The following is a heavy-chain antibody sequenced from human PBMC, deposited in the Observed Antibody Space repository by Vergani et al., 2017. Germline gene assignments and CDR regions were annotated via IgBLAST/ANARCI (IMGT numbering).Heavy chain of an antibody. CDR3: ARDLRLLYNRFEP. CDR1: GFTFNQYG. D-gene: IGHD5-12*01. Sequence: QVQLLESGGGVVQPGRSLRLSCAASGFTFNQYGMHWVRQAPGKGLEWVAVTWYDGNNKQYADSVKGRFTISRDNSKSTMYLQMNSLRDEDTAVYYCARDLRLLYNRFEPWGQGTLVTGSS. V-gene: IGHV3-33*01. CDR2: TWYDGNNK. J-gene: IGHJ4*03.